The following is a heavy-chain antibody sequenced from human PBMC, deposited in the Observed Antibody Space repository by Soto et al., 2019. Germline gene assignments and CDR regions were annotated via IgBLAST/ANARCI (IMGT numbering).Heavy chain of an antibody. D-gene: IGHD3-3*01. CDR2: ISGSGGHI. Sequence: EVQLLESGGGLVQPGGSLRLSCAASGFTFGNYAMSWVRQTPGKGLEWVSSISGSGGHIYYTGSVKGRFTISRDNSETTLYLQRNSLRADDTAVYYCAKGDTFDFWGTFNCFDPWGQGTLVTVSS. V-gene: IGHV3-23*01. CDR3: AKGDTFDFWGTFNCFDP. CDR1: GFTFGNYA. J-gene: IGHJ5*02.